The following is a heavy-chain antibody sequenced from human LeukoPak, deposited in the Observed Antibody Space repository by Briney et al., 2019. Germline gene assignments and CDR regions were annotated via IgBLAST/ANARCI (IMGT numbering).Heavy chain of an antibody. Sequence: SVKVSCKASGGSFNSYAISWVRQAPGQGLEWMGGIIPIFGTANYAQKFQGRVTITADKSTNTAYMELSSLRSEDTAVYYCARCQSRAYIDLWGRGTLVTVSS. J-gene: IGHJ2*01. CDR1: GGSFNSYA. CDR3: ARCQSRAYIDL. V-gene: IGHV1-69*06. CDR2: IIPIFGTA.